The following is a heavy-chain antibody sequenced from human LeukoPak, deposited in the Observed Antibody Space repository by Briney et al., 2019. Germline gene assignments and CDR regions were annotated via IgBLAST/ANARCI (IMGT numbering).Heavy chain of an antibody. D-gene: IGHD3-10*01. CDR3: ARDGGITPDY. V-gene: IGHV1-8*03. J-gene: IGHJ4*02. CDR1: GYTFTSND. CDR2: INPNSGDS. Sequence: ASVKVSCMASGYTFTSNDINWVRQAPGQGPEWMGWINPNSGDSGFAQKFRGRVTITRDTSISTAYMELSSLRSDDTAVYYCARDGGITPDYWGQGTLVTVSS.